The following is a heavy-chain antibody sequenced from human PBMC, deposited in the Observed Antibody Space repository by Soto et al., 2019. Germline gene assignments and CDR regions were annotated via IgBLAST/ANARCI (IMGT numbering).Heavy chain of an antibody. CDR2: ISYDGSNK. CDR3: ARVSSTRSYYYGMDV. D-gene: IGHD6-13*01. CDR1: GFTFSSYA. Sequence: PGGSLRLSCAASGFTFSSYAMHWVRQAPGKGLEWVAVISYDGSNKYYADSVKGRFTISRDNSKNTLYLQMNSLRAEDTAVYYCARVSSTRSYYYGMDVWGQGTTVTVSS. V-gene: IGHV3-30-3*01. J-gene: IGHJ6*02.